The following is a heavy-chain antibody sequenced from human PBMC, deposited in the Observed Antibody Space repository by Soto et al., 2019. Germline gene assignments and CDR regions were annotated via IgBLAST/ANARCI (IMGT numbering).Heavy chain of an antibody. Sequence: EKQLVESGGALAQPGGSLRLPCVGSGFTFSIYALTWVRQAPGKGLEWVSLITNNGDTTFFGDSVKGRFSISRDNSKNTLYLQLENLRAEDTAVYYCAVSAGYGGAFDVWGQGTMVAVSS. CDR2: ITNNGDTT. D-gene: IGHD5-12*01. J-gene: IGHJ3*01. CDR1: GFTFSIYA. CDR3: AVSAGYGGAFDV. V-gene: IGHV3-23*04.